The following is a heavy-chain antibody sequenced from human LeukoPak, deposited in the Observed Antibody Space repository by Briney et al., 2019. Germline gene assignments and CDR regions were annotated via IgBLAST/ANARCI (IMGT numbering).Heavy chain of an antibody. CDR1: NGSMAAYY. Sequence: PSETLSLTCTVSNGSMAAYYWSWIRQPPRKGLEWIGCIYYRGRTNYNPSLKSRVTMSVDTSKKQFSLRLNSVTAADTAVYYCARGGNWNDAFDIWGQGTMVTVSS. V-gene: IGHV4-59*08. D-gene: IGHD1-20*01. J-gene: IGHJ3*02. CDR2: IYYRGRT. CDR3: ARGGNWNDAFDI.